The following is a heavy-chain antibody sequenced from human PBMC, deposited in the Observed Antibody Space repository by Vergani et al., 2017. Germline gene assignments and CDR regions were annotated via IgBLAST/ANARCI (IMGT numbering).Heavy chain of an antibody. J-gene: IGHJ4*02. D-gene: IGHD6-13*01. CDR3: AKGIAAAVRYHTHY. CDR1: GFTFSSYA. CDR2: ISGSGGST. Sequence: EVQLVESGGVVVQPGGSLRLSCAASGFTFSSYAMSWVRQAPGKGLEWVSAISGSGGSTYYADSVKGRFTISRDNSKNTLYLQMNSLRAEDTAVYYCAKGIAAAVRYHTHYWGQGTLVTVSS. V-gene: IGHV3-23*04.